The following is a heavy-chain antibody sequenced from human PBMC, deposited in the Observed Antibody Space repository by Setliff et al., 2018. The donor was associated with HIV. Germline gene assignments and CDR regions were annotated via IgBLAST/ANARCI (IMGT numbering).Heavy chain of an antibody. V-gene: IGHV3-53*01. Sequence: LRLSCAASGFNVNNKYMSWVRQAPGKGLEWVSIIYSDDYTKYADSLKGRFTISRDNSKNTVYLQMNSLRAEDTAAYYCAKTSNTGYLFCSDYWGQGTLVTVSS. CDR2: IYSDDYT. D-gene: IGHD3-9*01. CDR1: GFNVNNKY. CDR3: AKTSNTGYLFCSDY. J-gene: IGHJ4*02.